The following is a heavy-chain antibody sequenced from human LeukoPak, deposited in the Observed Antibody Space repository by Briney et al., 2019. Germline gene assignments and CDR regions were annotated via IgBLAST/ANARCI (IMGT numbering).Heavy chain of an antibody. CDR3: ATAGVVLGVVSHILTGYPSVNFDY. D-gene: IGHD3-9*01. CDR2: ISGSGGST. Sequence: GGSLRLSCAASGFTFSSYAMSWTRQAPGKGLEWVSAISGSGGSTYYADSVKGRFTISRDNSKNTLYLQMNSLRAEDTAVYYCATAGVVLGVVSHILTGYPSVNFDYWGQGTLVTVSS. CDR1: GFTFSSYA. V-gene: IGHV3-23*01. J-gene: IGHJ4*02.